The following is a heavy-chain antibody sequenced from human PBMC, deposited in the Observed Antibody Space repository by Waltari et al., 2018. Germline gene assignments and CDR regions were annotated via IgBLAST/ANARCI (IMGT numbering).Heavy chain of an antibody. CDR3: ARGMISGTIFGVVIIRENFDY. D-gene: IGHD3-3*01. Sequence: QVQLQESGPGLVKPSETLSLTCTVSGGSVSSGSYYWSWIRQPPGKGLEWIGYIYYSGCTNYHPSLKSRGTISGDTSKNQFCLKLSSVTDADTAVYYCARGMISGTIFGVVIIRENFDYWGQGTLVTVSS. CDR1: GGSVSSGSYY. V-gene: IGHV4-61*01. CDR2: IYYSGCT. J-gene: IGHJ4*02.